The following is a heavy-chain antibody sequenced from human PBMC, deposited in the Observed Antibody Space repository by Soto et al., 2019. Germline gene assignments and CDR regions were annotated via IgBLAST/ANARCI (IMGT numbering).Heavy chain of an antibody. D-gene: IGHD6-19*01. J-gene: IGHJ4*02. CDR3: AKGFSSGWYVDS. CDR2: ILSGGGT. CDR1: GGSGSSDASY. Sequence: QVQLQESGPGLVKPSGTLSLPCSVSGGSGSSDASYLSGIRQPPGWTLEWIGFILSGGGTSTNPSLRSRLSISVDTSRNQFSLRLTSVTASDTGVYFCAKGFSSGWYVDSWGRGTLVTVSS. V-gene: IGHV4-61*08.